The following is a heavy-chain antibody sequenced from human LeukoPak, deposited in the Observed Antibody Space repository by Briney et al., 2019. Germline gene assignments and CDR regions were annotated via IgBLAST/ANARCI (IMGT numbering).Heavy chain of an antibody. J-gene: IGHJ4*02. CDR1: GHTLTELA. CDR2: FDPEDGQT. V-gene: IGHV1-24*01. CDR3: ATEGGRSYYLY. Sequence: ASVKVSCKASGHTLTELAIHWVRQAPGKGLEWMGGFDPEDGQTIYAQKFQGRVTVTEDTSTDTAYMELSSLGSEDTAVYYCATEGGRSYYLYWGQGTRVTVSS. D-gene: IGHD1-26*01.